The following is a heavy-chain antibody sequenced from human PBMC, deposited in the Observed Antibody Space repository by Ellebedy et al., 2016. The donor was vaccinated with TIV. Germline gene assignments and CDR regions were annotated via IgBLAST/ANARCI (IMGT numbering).Heavy chain of an antibody. J-gene: IGHJ4*02. D-gene: IGHD3-10*01. Sequence: ASVKVSCXASGYTFTAYYVHWVRQAPGQGLEWMGMINPSNGGTTYAQNFQGRVSMTRDTSTSTLYLELSSLTSEDTAVYYCARLKGRDALWGQGTLVTVS. CDR1: GYTFTAYY. V-gene: IGHV1-46*01. CDR3: ARLKGRDAL. CDR2: INPSNGGT.